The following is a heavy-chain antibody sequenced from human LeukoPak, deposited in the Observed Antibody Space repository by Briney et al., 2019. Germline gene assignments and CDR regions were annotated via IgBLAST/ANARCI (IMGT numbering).Heavy chain of an antibody. J-gene: IGHJ6*02. D-gene: IGHD5-12*01. CDR2: ISHSGST. Sequence: SETLSLTCAVYGGSFSGYYWSWIRQPPGKGLEWIGEISHSGSTNYNPSLKSRVTISVDTSKNQFSLKLSSVTAADTAVYYCARGDIVATNYYGMDVWGQGTTVTVSS. CDR1: GGSFSGYY. CDR3: ARGDIVATNYYGMDV. V-gene: IGHV4-34*01.